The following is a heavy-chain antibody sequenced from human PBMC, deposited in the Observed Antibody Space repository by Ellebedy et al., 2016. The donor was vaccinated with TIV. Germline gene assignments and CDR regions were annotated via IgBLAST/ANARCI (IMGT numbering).Heavy chain of an antibody. D-gene: IGHD1-1*01. V-gene: IGHV4-39*01. CDR1: GGSIRSSSYY. Sequence: SETLSLTCTVSGGSIRSSSYYWGWIRQPPGKGLEWIGHIYYSGNTYYNPTLNSRVTMSVDTSNNQFSLRLSSVTAADTAVYYCSRLEYPDVDLNWYFDLWGRGTLVTVSS. CDR3: SRLEYPDVDLNWYFDL. J-gene: IGHJ2*01. CDR2: IYYSGNT.